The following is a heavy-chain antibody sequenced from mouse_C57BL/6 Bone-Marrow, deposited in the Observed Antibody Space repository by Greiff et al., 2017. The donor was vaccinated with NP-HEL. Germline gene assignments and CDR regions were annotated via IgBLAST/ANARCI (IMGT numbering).Heavy chain of an antibody. Sequence: EVQLVESGAELVKPGASVKLSCTASGFNFNDFYMHWVKQRPEQGLEWIGRIDPEDGETKYAPKFQGKATITADTSSNTAYLQLSSLTSEDTAVYYGASDGANELYWYFDVWGTGTTVTVSA. CDR2: IDPEDGET. D-gene: IGHD1-1*01. CDR3: ASDGANELYWYFDV. V-gene: IGHV14-2*01. J-gene: IGHJ1*03. CDR1: GFNFNDFY.